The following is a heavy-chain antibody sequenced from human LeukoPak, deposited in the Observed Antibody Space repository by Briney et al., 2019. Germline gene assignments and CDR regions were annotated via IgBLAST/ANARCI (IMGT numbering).Heavy chain of an antibody. Sequence: ASVKVSCKASGYTFTSYGISWVRQAPGQGLEWMGWINPNSGGTNYAQKFQGRVTMTRDTSISTAYMELSRLRSDDTAVYYCARTRGVAGDAFDIWGQGTMVTVSS. D-gene: IGHD2-15*01. CDR2: INPNSGGT. V-gene: IGHV1-2*02. CDR1: GYTFTSYG. J-gene: IGHJ3*02. CDR3: ARTRGVAGDAFDI.